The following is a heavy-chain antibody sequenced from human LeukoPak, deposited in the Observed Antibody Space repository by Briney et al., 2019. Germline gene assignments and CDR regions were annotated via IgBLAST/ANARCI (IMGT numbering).Heavy chain of an antibody. J-gene: IGHJ4*02. Sequence: GSLDLSCAASGFTFSSYGMHWVRQAPGKGLEWVAVIWYDGSNKYYADSVKGRFTISRDNSKNTLYLQVNSLRAEDTAVYYCAKGGKWDVTPFDYWGQGTLVTVSS. CDR1: GFTFSSYG. D-gene: IGHD1-26*01. V-gene: IGHV3-33*06. CDR2: IWYDGSNK. CDR3: AKGGKWDVTPFDY.